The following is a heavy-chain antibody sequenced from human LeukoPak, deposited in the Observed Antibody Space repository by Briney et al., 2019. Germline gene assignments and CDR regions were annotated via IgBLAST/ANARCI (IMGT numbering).Heavy chain of an antibody. CDR2: IPYDGSNK. D-gene: IGHD1-1*01. V-gene: IGHV3-30*18. CDR3: AKNWNYPDY. J-gene: IGHJ4*02. Sequence: GGSLRLSCAASGFTFSSYGMHWVRQAPGKGLEWVAVIPYDGSNKYYADSVKGRFTISRDNSKNTLYLQMNSLRAEDTAVYYCAKNWNYPDYWGQGTLVTVSS. CDR1: GFTFSSYG.